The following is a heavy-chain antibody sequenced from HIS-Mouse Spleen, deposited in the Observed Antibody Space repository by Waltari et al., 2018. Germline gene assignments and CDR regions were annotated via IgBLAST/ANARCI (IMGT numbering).Heavy chain of an antibody. Sequence: QLQLQESGPGLVKPSETLSLTCTVSGGSISSSSYSWGWIRQPPGKGLEWIGSIYYSGSTYYNPSLKSRVTISVDTSKNQFSLKLSSVTAADTAVYYCARALEYSSSWYYYYYGMDVWGQGTTVTVSS. D-gene: IGHD6-13*01. CDR1: GGSISSSSYS. J-gene: IGHJ6*02. CDR3: ARALEYSSSWYYYYYGMDV. V-gene: IGHV4-39*07. CDR2: IYYSGST.